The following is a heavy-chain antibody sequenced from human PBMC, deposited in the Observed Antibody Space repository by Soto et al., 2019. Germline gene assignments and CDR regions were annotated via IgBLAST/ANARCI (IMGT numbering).Heavy chain of an antibody. Sequence: GASVKFSCKASGYSFDGYYMHWVRQAPGQGLEWMGWINPNSGGTKSSQKFQGRVTMTRDTSITTAYMDLTWLRSDDTAVYYCAKVRSAGRERDAFDIWGQGTLVTVSS. CDR3: AKVRSAGRERDAFDI. CDR1: GYSFDGYY. CDR2: INPNSGGT. J-gene: IGHJ3*02. V-gene: IGHV1-2*02.